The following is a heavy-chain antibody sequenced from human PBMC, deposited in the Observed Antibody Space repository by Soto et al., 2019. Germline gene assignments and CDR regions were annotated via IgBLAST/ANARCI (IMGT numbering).Heavy chain of an antibody. D-gene: IGHD3-22*01. CDR1: GSPFSSYA. CDR3: VKDQYYYDSSGYHPNSNTPY. Sequence: PGGSLSLSCSASGSPFSSYAMHWVRQAPGKGLEYVSAISSNGGSTYYADSVKGRFTISRDNSKNTLYLQMSSLRAEDTAVYYCVKDQYYYDSSGYHPNSNTPYWGQGTLVTVSS. V-gene: IGHV3-64D*08. CDR2: ISSNGGST. J-gene: IGHJ4*02.